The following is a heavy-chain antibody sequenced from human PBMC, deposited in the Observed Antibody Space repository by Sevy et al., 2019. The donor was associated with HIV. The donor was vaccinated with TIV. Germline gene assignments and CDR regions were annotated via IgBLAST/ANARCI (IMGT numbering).Heavy chain of an antibody. CDR2: IYTSGST. Sequence: SETLSLTCTVSGGSISSGNYYWSWIRQPAGKGLAWIGRIYTSGSTNYNPSLKSRVTISVDTSKNQFSLKLSSVTAADTAVYYCARESGDCSSTSCYEGVFDYWGQGTLVTVSS. D-gene: IGHD2-2*01. V-gene: IGHV4-61*02. CDR3: ARESGDCSSTSCYEGVFDY. J-gene: IGHJ4*02. CDR1: GGSISSGNYY.